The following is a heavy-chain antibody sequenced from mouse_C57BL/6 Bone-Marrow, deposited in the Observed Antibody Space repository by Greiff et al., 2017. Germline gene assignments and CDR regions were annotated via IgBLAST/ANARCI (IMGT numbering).Heavy chain of an antibody. J-gene: IGHJ1*03. D-gene: IGHD1-1*01. Sequence: EVQLQQSGAELVRPGASVKLSCTASGFNIKDDYMHWVKQRPEQGLEWIGWIDPENGDTEYASKFQGKATITADTSSNTAYLQVSSLTSEATAVYYCTTRVYYGSSYWYFDVWGTGTTVTVSS. CDR2: IDPENGDT. CDR1: GFNIKDDY. CDR3: TTRVYYGSSYWYFDV. V-gene: IGHV14-4*01.